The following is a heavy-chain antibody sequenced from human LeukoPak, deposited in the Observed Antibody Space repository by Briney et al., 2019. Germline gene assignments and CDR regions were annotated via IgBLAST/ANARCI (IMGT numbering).Heavy chain of an antibody. Sequence: GGSLRLSCAASGYTFSSYEMNWVRQAPGKGLEWVSYISSSGSTIYYADSVKGRFTISRDNAKNSLYLQMNSLRAEDTAVYYCAREPLLWFGDATGYFDYWGQGTLVTVSS. CDR3: AREPLLWFGDATGYFDY. CDR2: ISSSGSTI. D-gene: IGHD3-10*01. CDR1: GYTFSSYE. V-gene: IGHV3-48*03. J-gene: IGHJ4*02.